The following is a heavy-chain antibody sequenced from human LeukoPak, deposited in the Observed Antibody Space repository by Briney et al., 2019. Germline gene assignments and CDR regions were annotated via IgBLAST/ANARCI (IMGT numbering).Heavy chain of an antibody. J-gene: IGHJ3*02. V-gene: IGHV4-38-2*02. CDR2: IYHSGST. CDR3: ARSKYDYVWGSYPLAPYDAFDI. CDR1: GYSISSGYY. D-gene: IGHD3-16*02. Sequence: SETLSLTCSVSGYSISSGYYWGWIRQPPGKGLEWIGSIYHSGSTYYNPSLKSRVTISVDTPKNQFSLKLSSVTAADTAVYYCARSKYDYVWGSYPLAPYDAFDIWGQGTMVTVSS.